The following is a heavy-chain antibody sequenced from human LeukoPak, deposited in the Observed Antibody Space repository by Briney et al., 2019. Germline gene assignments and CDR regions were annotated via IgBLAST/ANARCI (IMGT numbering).Heavy chain of an antibody. D-gene: IGHD3-10*01. Sequence: GALRLSCAASGFNFSSYSMNWVRQAPGEGVGWVSSISSSSSYIYYADSVKGRFTISRDNAKNSLYLQMNSLRAEDTAVYYCARVGRGSNDYWGQGTLVTVSS. CDR2: ISSSSSYI. V-gene: IGHV3-21*01. J-gene: IGHJ4*02. CDR1: GFNFSSYS. CDR3: ARVGRGSNDY.